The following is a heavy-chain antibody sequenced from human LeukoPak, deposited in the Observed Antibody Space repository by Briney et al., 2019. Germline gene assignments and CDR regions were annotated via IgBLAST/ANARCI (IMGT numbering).Heavy chain of an antibody. CDR1: GFTFSRCW. CDR2: IKQDGSEK. Sequence: GGSLRLSCAASGFTFSRCWMSWVRQAAGKGVEWVANIKQDGSEKYYVDSVKGRFTISRDNAKNSLYLQMNSLRAEDTAVYYCARDLLGFDYWGQGTLVTVSS. V-gene: IGHV3-7*01. J-gene: IGHJ4*02. CDR3: ARDLLGFDY. D-gene: IGHD1-26*01.